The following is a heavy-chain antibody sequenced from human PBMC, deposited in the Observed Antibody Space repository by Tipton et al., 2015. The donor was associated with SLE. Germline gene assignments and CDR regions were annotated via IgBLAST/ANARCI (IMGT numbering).Heavy chain of an antibody. CDR2: ISASGDDT. CDR1: GFTFSSYA. CDR3: ARSRYGDCPEDI. Sequence: SLRLSCAASGFTFSSYAMSWVRQAPGKGLERVSAISASGDDTYYADSVKGRFTISRDISKSTLYLQMNSLRAEDTAVYYCARSRYGDCPEDIWGQGSLFTVSS. D-gene: IGHD4-17*01. V-gene: IGHV3-23*01. J-gene: IGHJ3*02.